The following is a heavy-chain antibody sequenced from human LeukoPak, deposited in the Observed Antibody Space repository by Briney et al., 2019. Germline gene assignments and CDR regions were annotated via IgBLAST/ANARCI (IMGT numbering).Heavy chain of an antibody. CDR1: GFTFSSYA. CDR2: ISGSGGST. D-gene: IGHD4-17*01. CDR3: ARGGYGDYEGFDY. J-gene: IGHJ4*02. Sequence: GGSLRLSCAASGFTFSSYAMSWVRQAPGKGLEWASAISGSGGSTYYADSVKGRFTISRDNSKNTLYLQMNSLRAEDTAVYYCARGGYGDYEGFDYWGQGTLVTVSS. V-gene: IGHV3-23*01.